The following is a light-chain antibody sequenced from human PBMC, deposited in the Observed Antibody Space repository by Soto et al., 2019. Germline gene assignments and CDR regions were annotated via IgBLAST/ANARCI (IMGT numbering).Light chain of an antibody. CDR3: QERSGWPRGT. J-gene: IGKJ4*01. CDR1: QYIDYN. V-gene: IGKV3-11*01. Sequence: IVLTQSPSTLSLSPGERATLSCRTSQYIDYNLAWFQKKPGQTPRPLPRAASQRAAGVPARFRGSGSGTDFTLTISSLEPEVFAAYYCQERSGWPRGTFGGGTKVDI. CDR2: AAS.